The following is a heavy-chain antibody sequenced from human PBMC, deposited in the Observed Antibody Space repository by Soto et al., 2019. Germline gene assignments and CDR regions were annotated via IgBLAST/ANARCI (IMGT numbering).Heavy chain of an antibody. CDR1: GFTVSSNY. J-gene: IGHJ3*02. D-gene: IGHD2-15*01. V-gene: IGHV3-53*01. CDR2: IYSGGST. Sequence: LRLSCAASGFTVSSNYMSWVRQAPGKGLEWVSVIYSGGSTYYADSVKGRFTISRDNSKNTLYLQMNSLRAEDTAVYYCAREGPLGYCSGGSCRHDAFDIWGQGTMVTVSS. CDR3: AREGPLGYCSGGSCRHDAFDI.